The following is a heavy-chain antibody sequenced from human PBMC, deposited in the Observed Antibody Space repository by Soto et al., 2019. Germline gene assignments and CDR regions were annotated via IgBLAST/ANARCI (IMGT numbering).Heavy chain of an antibody. Sequence: QVQLQESGPGLVKPSQTLSLTCTVSGGSISSGGYYWSWIRQHPGKGLEWIGYIYYSGSTYYNPSLKSRVTIAVDTSKNQFSLKLSSVTAADTAVYYCARDVVATTTRVFDYWGQGTLVTVSS. V-gene: IGHV4-31*03. J-gene: IGHJ4*02. CDR2: IYYSGST. CDR1: GGSISSGGYY. D-gene: IGHD5-12*01. CDR3: ARDVVATTTRVFDY.